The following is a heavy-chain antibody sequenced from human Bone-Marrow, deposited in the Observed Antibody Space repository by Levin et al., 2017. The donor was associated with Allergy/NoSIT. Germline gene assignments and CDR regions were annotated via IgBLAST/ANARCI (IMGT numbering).Heavy chain of an antibody. V-gene: IGHV3-74*01. CDR2: INNDGTTT. Sequence: SCAASGFTFSGYWMQWVRQAPGEGLVYVSSINNDGTTTRYADSVKGRFTISRDNAKNTLYLQVNSLRAEDTAVYYCARLTGTSTPDFDYWGQGTLVTVSS. J-gene: IGHJ4*02. CDR3: ARLTGTSTPDFDY. D-gene: IGHD7-27*01. CDR1: GFTFSGYW.